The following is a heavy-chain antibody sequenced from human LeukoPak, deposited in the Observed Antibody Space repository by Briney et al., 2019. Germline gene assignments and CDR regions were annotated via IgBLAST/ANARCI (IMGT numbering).Heavy chain of an antibody. CDR3: ASARHGDYVWDY. CDR1: GYSFTYW. Sequence: ESLQISCKGSGYSFTYWIGWVRQMPGKGLEWMGIIYSGDSHTKYSPSFQGRVTISADKSISTAYLQWSSLEASDTAMYYCASARHGDYVWDYWGQGTLVTVSS. V-gene: IGHV5-51*01. J-gene: IGHJ4*02. D-gene: IGHD4-17*01. CDR2: IYSGDSHT.